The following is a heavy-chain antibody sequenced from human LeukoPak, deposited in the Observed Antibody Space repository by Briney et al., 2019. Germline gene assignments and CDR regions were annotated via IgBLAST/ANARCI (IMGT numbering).Heavy chain of an antibody. CDR3: ATTPDYYDSSGYYYFDY. V-gene: IGHV3-66*01. J-gene: IGHJ4*02. Sequence: GGSLRLSCAASGFTVNSNYMSWVRQAPGKGLEWVSVIYSGGSTYYADSVKGRFTISRDNSKNTLYLQVNGLRAEDTAVYYCATTPDYYDSSGYYYFDYWGQGTLVTVSS. CDR1: GFTVNSNY. CDR2: IYSGGST. D-gene: IGHD3-22*01.